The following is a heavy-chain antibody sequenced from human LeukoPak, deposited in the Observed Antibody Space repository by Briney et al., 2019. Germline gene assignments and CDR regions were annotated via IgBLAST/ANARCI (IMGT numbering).Heavy chain of an antibody. J-gene: IGHJ5*02. Sequence: SETLSPTCTVFGGSISSYYWSWIRQPPGKGLEWIGYIYNSGSTNYNPSLKSRVTISVDTSKNQFSLKLSSVTAADTAVYYCARGITVASPWGQGTLVTVSS. CDR2: IYNSGST. V-gene: IGHV4-59*12. CDR1: GGSISSYY. CDR3: ARGITVASP. D-gene: IGHD6-19*01.